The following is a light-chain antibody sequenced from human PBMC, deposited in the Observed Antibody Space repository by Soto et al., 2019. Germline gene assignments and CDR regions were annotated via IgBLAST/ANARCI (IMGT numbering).Light chain of an antibody. V-gene: IGKV3-20*01. Sequence: EIVLRQSPGTLSLSPGERAALSCRASQSLSSNYLAWYQQKPGQAPRLLIYGAFKRATGIPDRFSGSGSGTDFTLTISRMEPEDFAVYCCQQYGSSPRTFGQGTKVDIK. CDR3: QQYGSSPRT. J-gene: IGKJ1*01. CDR2: GAF. CDR1: QSLSSNY.